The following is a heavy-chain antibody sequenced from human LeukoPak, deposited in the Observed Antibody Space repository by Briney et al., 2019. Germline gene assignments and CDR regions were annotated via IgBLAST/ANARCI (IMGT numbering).Heavy chain of an antibody. V-gene: IGHV1-8*02. CDR1: GYTLTTYD. J-gene: IGHJ4*02. CDR3: ARGKALQFLDWLPQLYY. Sequence: ASVKVSCKASGYTLTTYDIIWVRQATGQGLEWMGWMNPGTGDTGYAQKFQDSVTMTRNTSLNTAYMELNSLRYEDTAAYYCARGKALQFLDWLPQLYYWGQGTVVTVSS. CDR2: MNPGTGDT. D-gene: IGHD3-3*01.